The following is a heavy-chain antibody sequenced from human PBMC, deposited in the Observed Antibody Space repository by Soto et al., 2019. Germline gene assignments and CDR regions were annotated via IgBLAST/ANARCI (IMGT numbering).Heavy chain of an antibody. J-gene: IGHJ6*03. D-gene: IGHD6-19*01. CDR2: IKQDGSEK. Sequence: GESLKISCAASGFTFSSYWMSWVRQAPGKGLEWVANIKQDGSEKYYVDSVKGRFTISRDNAKNSLYLQMNSLRAEDTAVYYCARVVAVAGLYYYYYMDVWGKGTTVTVSS. V-gene: IGHV3-7*01. CDR1: GFTFSSYW. CDR3: ARVVAVAGLYYYYYMDV.